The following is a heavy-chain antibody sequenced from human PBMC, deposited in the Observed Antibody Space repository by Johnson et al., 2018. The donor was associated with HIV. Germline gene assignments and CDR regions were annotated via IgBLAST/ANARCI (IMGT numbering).Heavy chain of an antibody. V-gene: IGHV3-30*02. CDR3: AREAITRARGRAFDI. CDR2: IRYDGSNK. CDR1: GFTFSSYG. D-gene: IGHD3-10*01. J-gene: IGHJ3*02. Sequence: QVQLMESGGGVVQPGRSLRLSCAASGFTFSSYGMHWVRQAPGKGLEWVAFIRYDGSNKYYADSVKGRFTISRDNSKNTLYLQMNSLRAEDTAVYYCAREAITRARGRAFDIWGQGTMVTVSS.